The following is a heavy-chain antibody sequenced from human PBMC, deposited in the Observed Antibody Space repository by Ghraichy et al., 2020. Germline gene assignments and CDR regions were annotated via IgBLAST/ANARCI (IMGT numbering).Heavy chain of an antibody. CDR3: ARVFHYTMDV. CDR2: IYYSGIT. D-gene: IGHD3-9*01. J-gene: IGHJ6*02. V-gene: IGHV4-61*01. Sequence: SETLSLTCTVSSVSVSRPNYYWTWIRQPPGRELEWIASIYYSGITNYNPSLMSRVTISLDTSKNQLSLTLTSVTASDTAVYYCARVFHYTMDVWGQGTTVTVSS. CDR1: SVSVSRPNYY.